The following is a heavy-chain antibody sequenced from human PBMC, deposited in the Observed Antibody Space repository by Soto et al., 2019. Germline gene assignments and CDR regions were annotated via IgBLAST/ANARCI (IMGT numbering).Heavy chain of an antibody. CDR2: ISYDGSNK. Sequence: GGSLRLSCAASGFTFSSYGMHWVRQAPGKGLEWVAVISYDGSNKYYADSVKGRFTISRDNSKNTLYLQMNSLRAEDTAVYYCGKRGGVGATPYYYGMDVWGQGTTVTVSS. V-gene: IGHV3-30*18. J-gene: IGHJ6*02. CDR1: GFTFSSYG. CDR3: GKRGGVGATPYYYGMDV. D-gene: IGHD1-26*01.